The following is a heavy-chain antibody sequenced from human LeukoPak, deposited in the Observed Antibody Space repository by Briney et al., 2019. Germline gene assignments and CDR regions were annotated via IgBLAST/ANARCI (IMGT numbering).Heavy chain of an antibody. V-gene: IGHV3-48*03. D-gene: IGHD3-10*01. CDR1: GFTFSSYE. CDR3: AKDLGFGELNRYDY. J-gene: IGHJ4*02. CDR2: ISSSGSTI. Sequence: GGSLRLSCAASGFTFSSYEMNWVRQAPGKGLEWVSYISSSGSTIYYADSVKGRFTISRDNSKSTVYLQMNSLRVDDTAVYYCAKDLGFGELNRYDYWGQGTLVTVSS.